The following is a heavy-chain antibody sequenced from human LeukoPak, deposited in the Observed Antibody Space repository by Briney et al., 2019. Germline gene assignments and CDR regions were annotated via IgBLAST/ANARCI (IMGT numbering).Heavy chain of an antibody. V-gene: IGHV1-2*02. Sequence: ASVKVSFTAAGCTFSGDSMHLVGEAPGQGLEWVGWINPNSGGTNYAQKFQGRVTMNRDTSISTAYMELSRLRSDDTAVYYCARNWEGTDYWGQGTLVTVSS. J-gene: IGHJ4*02. CDR3: ARNWEGTDY. CDR2: INPNSGGT. D-gene: IGHD7-27*01. CDR1: GCTFSGDS.